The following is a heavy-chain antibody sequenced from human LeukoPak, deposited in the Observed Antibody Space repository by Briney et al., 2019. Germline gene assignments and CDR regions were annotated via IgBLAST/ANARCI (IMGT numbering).Heavy chain of an antibody. CDR3: AKDKSSICGDDWYFAI. V-gene: IGHV3-23*01. CDR1: GLSFNNSA. D-gene: IGHD2-21*01. CDR2: ITDNGGTK. J-gene: IGHJ2*01. Sequence: QSGGSLRLSCAASGLSFNNSAMPWVRQAPGRGLEWVSSITDNGGTKSYANSVKGRFTISRDNAKNTLYLQMNSLRAEDTAGCYWAKDKSSICGDDWYFAISGRGQLVAVSS.